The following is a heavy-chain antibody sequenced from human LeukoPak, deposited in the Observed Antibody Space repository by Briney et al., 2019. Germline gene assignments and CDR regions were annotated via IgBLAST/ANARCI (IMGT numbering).Heavy chain of an antibody. J-gene: IGHJ4*02. V-gene: IGHV7-4-1*02. Sequence: ASVKVSCKASGYTFTSYAMNWVRQAPGQGLEWMGWINTNTGNPTYAQGFTGRFVFSSDTSVSTAYLQISSLKAEDTAVYYCATNYDSSGYYPDYWGQGTLVTVSS. CDR1: GYTFTSYA. CDR2: INTNTGNP. D-gene: IGHD3-22*01. CDR3: ATNYDSSGYYPDY.